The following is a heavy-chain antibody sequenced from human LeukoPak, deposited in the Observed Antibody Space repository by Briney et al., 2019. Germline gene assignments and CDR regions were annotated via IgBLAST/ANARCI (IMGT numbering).Heavy chain of an antibody. D-gene: IGHD6-19*01. CDR3: ASGYSSGWYYFDY. CDR2: IIPIFGTA. V-gene: IGHV1-69*13. CDR1: GGTFSSYA. J-gene: IGHJ4*02. Sequence: SVKVSCKASGGTFSSYAISWVRQAPGQGLEWMGGIIPIFGTANYAQKFQGRVTITADESTSTAYMELSSLRSEDTAVYYCASGYSSGWYYFDYWGQGTLVTVSS.